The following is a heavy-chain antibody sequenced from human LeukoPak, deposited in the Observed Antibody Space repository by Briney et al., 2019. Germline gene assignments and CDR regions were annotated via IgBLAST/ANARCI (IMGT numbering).Heavy chain of an antibody. J-gene: IGHJ4*02. V-gene: IGHV3-7*05. D-gene: IGHD2/OR15-2a*01. CDR1: GLFFNTYW. CDR3: TTFYTRLTDY. CDR2: INQDGSEK. Sequence: GGSLRLSCAASGLFFNTYWISWVRQAPAKGLEWLATINQDGSEKYYVDSVKGRFTISRDNAKNSLFLQMNSLRAEDTAVYYCTTFYTRLTDYWGQGTLVTVSS.